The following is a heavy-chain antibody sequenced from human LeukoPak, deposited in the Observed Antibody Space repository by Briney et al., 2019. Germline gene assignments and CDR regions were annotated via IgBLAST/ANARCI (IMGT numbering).Heavy chain of an antibody. CDR1: GFTFSSYA. D-gene: IGHD3-3*01. Sequence: GGSLRLSCAASGFTFSSYAMSWVRQAPGKGLEWVSAISGSGGSTYYADSVKGRFTISRDNSKNTLYLQMNSLRAEDTAAYYCAKVYYDFWSGYNIPNWFDPWGQGTLVTVSS. V-gene: IGHV3-23*01. J-gene: IGHJ5*02. CDR3: AKVYYDFWSGYNIPNWFDP. CDR2: ISGSGGST.